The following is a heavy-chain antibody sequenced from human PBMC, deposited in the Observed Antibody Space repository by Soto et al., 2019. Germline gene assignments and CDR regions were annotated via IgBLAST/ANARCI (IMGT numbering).Heavy chain of an antibody. V-gene: IGHV3-7*01. CDR2: IKQDGSEK. D-gene: IGHD3-22*01. CDR1: GFTFNSYW. J-gene: IGHJ1*01. Sequence: VGSLRLSCAASGFTFNSYWMSWVRQAPGKGLEWVANIKQDGSEKYYVDSVKGRFTISRVNAKNSLYLQMNSLRAEDTAVYYCARSESSGYYGPNFQHWGQGTLVTVSS. CDR3: ARSESSGYYGPNFQH.